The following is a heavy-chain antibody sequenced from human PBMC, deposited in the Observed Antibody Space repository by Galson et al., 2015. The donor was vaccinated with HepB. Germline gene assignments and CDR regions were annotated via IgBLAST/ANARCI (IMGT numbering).Heavy chain of an antibody. CDR1: GFTFSSYA. V-gene: IGHV3-30*04. CDR3: AIDLQGY. CDR2: ISYDGSNK. Sequence: SLRLSCAASGFTFSSYAMHWVRQAPGKGLEWVAVISYDGSNKYYADSVKGRFTISRDNSKNTLYLQMNSLRAEDTAVYYCAIDLQGYWGQGTLVTVSS. D-gene: IGHD3-3*01. J-gene: IGHJ4*02.